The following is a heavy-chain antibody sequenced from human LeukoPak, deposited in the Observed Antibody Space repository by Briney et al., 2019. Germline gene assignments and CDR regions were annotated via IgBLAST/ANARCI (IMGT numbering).Heavy chain of an antibody. J-gene: IGHJ6*02. Sequence: SQTLSLTCAISGDSVSSNSAAWNWIRQSPSRGLEWLGRTYYRSKWYNDYAVSVKSRITINPDTSKNQFSLQLNSVTPEDTAVYYCARGHSEHYYYSYGMDVWGQGTTLTVSS. V-gene: IGHV6-1*01. D-gene: IGHD6-13*01. CDR3: ARGHSEHYYYSYGMDV. CDR2: TYYRSKWYN. CDR1: GDSVSSNSAA.